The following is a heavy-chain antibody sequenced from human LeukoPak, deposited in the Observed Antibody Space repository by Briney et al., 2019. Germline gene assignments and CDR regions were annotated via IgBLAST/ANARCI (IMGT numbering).Heavy chain of an antibody. CDR1: GGSISSGGYS. J-gene: IGHJ4*02. CDR3: ARAPGYGGNFDFDY. Sequence: KPSETLSLTCTVSGGSISSGGYSWSWIRQPPGKGLEWIGYIYHSGSTYYNPSLKSRVTISVDRSKNQFSLKLSSVTAADTAVYYCARAPGYGGNFDFDYWGQGTLVTVSS. CDR2: IYHSGST. V-gene: IGHV4-30-2*01. D-gene: IGHD4-23*01.